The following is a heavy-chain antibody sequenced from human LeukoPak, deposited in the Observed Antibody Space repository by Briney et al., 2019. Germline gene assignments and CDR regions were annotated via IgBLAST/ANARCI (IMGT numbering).Heavy chain of an antibody. CDR2: ISSSGSTI. V-gene: IGHV3-48*04. J-gene: IGHJ4*02. CDR1: GFTFSSYS. D-gene: IGHD1-26*01. Sequence: GGSLRLSCAASGFTFSSYSMNWVRQAPGKGLEWVSYISSSGSTIYCADSVKGRFTISRDNAKNSLYLQMNSLRAEDTAVYYCARDWDGHSGSYYDFDYWGQGTLVTVSS. CDR3: ARDWDGHSGSYYDFDY.